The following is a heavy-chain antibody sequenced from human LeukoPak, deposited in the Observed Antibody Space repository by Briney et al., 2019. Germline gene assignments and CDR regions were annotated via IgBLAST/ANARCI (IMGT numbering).Heavy chain of an antibody. D-gene: IGHD7-27*01. V-gene: IGHV3-33*06. CDR1: GFTFSSYG. CDR3: AKDKEQNWDFDY. Sequence: GGSLRLSCAASGFTFSSYGMHWVRQAPGKGLERVAVIWYDGSDKYYADSVKGRFTISRDNSKNTLYLQMNSLRAEDTAVYYCAKDKEQNWDFDYWGQGTLVTVSS. CDR2: IWYDGSDK. J-gene: IGHJ4*02.